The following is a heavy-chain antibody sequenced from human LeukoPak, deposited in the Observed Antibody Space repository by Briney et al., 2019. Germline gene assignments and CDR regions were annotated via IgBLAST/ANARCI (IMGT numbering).Heavy chain of an antibody. CDR1: GFTFSSYA. CDR3: AKETGGYSYGLDWFDP. V-gene: IGHV3-23*01. J-gene: IGHJ5*02. Sequence: GGSLRLSCAASGFTFSSYAMSWVRQAPGKGLEWVSAINGSGGSTYYADSVKGRFTISRDNSKNTLYLQMNSLRAEDTAVYYCAKETGGYSYGLDWFDPWGQGTLVTVSS. D-gene: IGHD5-18*01. CDR2: INGSGGST.